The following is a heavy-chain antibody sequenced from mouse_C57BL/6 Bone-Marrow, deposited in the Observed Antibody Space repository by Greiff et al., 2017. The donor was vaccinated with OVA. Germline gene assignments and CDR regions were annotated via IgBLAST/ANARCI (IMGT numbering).Heavy chain of an antibody. CDR1: GYTFTSYW. D-gene: IGHD1-1*01. CDR2: INPSNGGT. J-gene: IGHJ3*01. V-gene: IGHV1-53*01. Sequence: VKLQQPGTELVKPGASVKLSCKASGYTFTSYWMHWVKQRPGQGLEWIGNINPSNGGTNYNEKFKSKATLTVDKSSSTAYMQLSSLTSEDSAVYDCARGTYGSPWFAYWGQGTLVTVSA. CDR3: ARGTYGSPWFAY.